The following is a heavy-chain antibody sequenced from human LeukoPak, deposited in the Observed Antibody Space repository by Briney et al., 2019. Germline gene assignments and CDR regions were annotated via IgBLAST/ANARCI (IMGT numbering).Heavy chain of an antibody. J-gene: IGHJ4*02. CDR1: GYTFTGYY. Sequence: GASVKVSCKASGYTFTGYYMHWVRQAPGQGLEWMGGINPNSGGTNYAQKFQGRVTMTRDTSISTAYMELSRLRSDDTAVYYCARDGDYYLSESGCFDYWGQGTLVTVPS. V-gene: IGHV1-2*02. CDR2: INPNSGGT. D-gene: IGHD4-17*01. CDR3: ARDGDYYLSESGCFDY.